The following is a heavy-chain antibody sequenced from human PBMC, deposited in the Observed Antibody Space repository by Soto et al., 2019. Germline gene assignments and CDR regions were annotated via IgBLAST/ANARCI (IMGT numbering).Heavy chain of an antibody. V-gene: IGHV1-3*01. D-gene: IGHD3-22*01. CDR1: GYMFTTYV. Sequence: GSSGNASCKASGYMFTTYVMHWVRQAPVERLECMGWINAGNGNRKYSQKFQGRVSITTDTSASTAYMELSSLRSEDTAVYYCARGNRDPQYSYDNSDYYDAFDIWGQGTVVTVSS. CDR3: ARGNRDPQYSYDNSDYYDAFDI. CDR2: INAGNGNR. J-gene: IGHJ3*02.